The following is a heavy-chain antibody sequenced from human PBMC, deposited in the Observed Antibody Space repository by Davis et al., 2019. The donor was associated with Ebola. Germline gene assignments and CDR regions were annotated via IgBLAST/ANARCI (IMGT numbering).Heavy chain of an antibody. CDR1: GFTFSSYG. D-gene: IGHD3-3*01. CDR3: AKDLFLDY. CDR2: ISYDGSNK. J-gene: IGHJ4*02. V-gene: IGHV3-30*18. Sequence: GESLKISCAASGFTFSSYGMHWVRQAPGKGLEWVAVISYDGSNKYYADSVKGRFTISRDNSKNTLYLQMNSLRAEDTAVYYCAKDLFLDYWGQGTLVTVSS.